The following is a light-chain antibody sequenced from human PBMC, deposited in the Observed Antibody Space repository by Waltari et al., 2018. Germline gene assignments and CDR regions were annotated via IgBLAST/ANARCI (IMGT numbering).Light chain of an antibody. J-gene: IGKJ2*01. CDR2: DAS. CDR1: QSLGRSD. Sequence: IVLTQSPGTLSLSPGYRATLSCRASQSLGRSDLAWYQQKPGQAPRLLIYDASSRATGIPDRFSGSGSGADFTLTISSLEPADFAVYYCQQYGTSPYTCGQGTKLETK. CDR3: QQYGTSPYT. V-gene: IGKV3-20*01.